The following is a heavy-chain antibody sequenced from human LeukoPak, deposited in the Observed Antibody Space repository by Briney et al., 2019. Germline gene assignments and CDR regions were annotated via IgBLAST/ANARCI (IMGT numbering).Heavy chain of an antibody. V-gene: IGHV1-2*02. J-gene: IGHJ6*03. CDR2: ISAYNGNT. D-gene: IGHD2-8*02. Sequence: ASVKVSCKASGYTFTGYYMHWVRQAPGQGLEWMGWISAYNGNTNYAQKFQGRVTMTRDTSISTAYMELSRLRSDDTAVYYCARVRVLARPSDYYYYYMDVWGKGTTVTISS. CDR3: ARVRVLARPSDYYYYYMDV. CDR1: GYTFTGYY.